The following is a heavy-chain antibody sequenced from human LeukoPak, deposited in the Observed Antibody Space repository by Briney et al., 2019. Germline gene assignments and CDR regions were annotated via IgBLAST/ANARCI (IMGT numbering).Heavy chain of an antibody. CDR3: ARDWPTVIADF. V-gene: IGHV1-18*04. CDR2: SRADNSDT. J-gene: IGHJ1*01. D-gene: IGHD4-11*01. CDR1: GYKFLSHG. Sequence: GASVRVSCKTSGYKFLSHGISWVRQAPGQGVEWLGWSRADNSDTRFAQKFQGRFTMTTDTSTSTAHMELRSLRSGDAAVYYCARDWPTVIADFWGQGTLVTVSS.